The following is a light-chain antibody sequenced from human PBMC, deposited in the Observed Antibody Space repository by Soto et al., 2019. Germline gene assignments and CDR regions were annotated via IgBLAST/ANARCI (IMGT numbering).Light chain of an antibody. V-gene: IGKV3-20*01. Sequence: EIALTQSPGTLSLSPVERATLSFMASQSVSSSYLAWYQQEPGQAPRLLIYGASTRATGIPDRFSGSGSGTDFTLTISRLEPQDFAVYYCQHYDTSSWTFGQGTKVDIK. J-gene: IGKJ1*01. CDR1: QSVSSSY. CDR2: GAS. CDR3: QHYDTSSWT.